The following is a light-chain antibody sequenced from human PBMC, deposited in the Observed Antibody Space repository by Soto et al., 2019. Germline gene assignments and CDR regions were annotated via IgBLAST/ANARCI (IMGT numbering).Light chain of an antibody. CDR2: DTS. CDR1: QGIGDT. V-gene: IGKV3-20*01. CDR3: QQYGSSLGVT. Sequence: EVVMTQSPATLSVSPGEGATLSCRASQGIGDTLAWYQHKPGQTPRLLIYDTSSRATGIPDRFSGSGSGTDFTLTISRLEHEDFAVYYCQQYGSSLGVTFGGGNKVEIK. J-gene: IGKJ4*01.